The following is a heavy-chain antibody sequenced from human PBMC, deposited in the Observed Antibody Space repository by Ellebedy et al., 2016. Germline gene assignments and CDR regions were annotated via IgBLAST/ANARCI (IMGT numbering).Heavy chain of an antibody. CDR2: INHSGST. V-gene: IGHV4-34*01. J-gene: IGHJ3*02. CDR1: GGSFSGYY. CDR3: ARWRELLPRGAFDI. D-gene: IGHD1-26*01. Sequence: SETLSLTXAVYGGSFSGYYWSWIRQPPGKGLEWIGEINHSGSTNYNPSLKSRVTISVDTSKNQFSLKLSSVTAADTAVYYCARWRELLPRGAFDIWGQGTMVTVSS.